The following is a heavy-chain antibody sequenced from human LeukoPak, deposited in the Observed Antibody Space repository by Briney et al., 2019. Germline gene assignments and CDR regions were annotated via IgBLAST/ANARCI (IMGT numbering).Heavy chain of an antibody. J-gene: IGHJ6*03. Sequence: ASVKVSCKASGYTFTGYYMHWVRQAPGQGLEWMGWINPNSGGTNYAQKFQGRVTMTRDTSISTAYMELSRLRSDDTAVYYCARAGKRLLWFGELSGGRYMDVWGKGTTVTISS. CDR3: ARAGKRLLWFGELSGGRYMDV. V-gene: IGHV1-2*02. D-gene: IGHD3-10*01. CDR2: INPNSGGT. CDR1: GYTFTGYY.